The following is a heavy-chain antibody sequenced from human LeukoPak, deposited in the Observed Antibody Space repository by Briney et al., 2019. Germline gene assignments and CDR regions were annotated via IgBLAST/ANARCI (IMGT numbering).Heavy chain of an antibody. CDR3: ARVVRRGTYADPYLDF. V-gene: IGHV3-30-3*01. Sequence: GGSLRLSCAASGFTFSSYAMHWVRQAPGKGLEWVAVISYDGSNKYYADSVKGRFTTSRDKAKNSLYLQMNSLRAEDTALYYCARVVRRGTYADPYLDFWGQGTLVTVSS. CDR2: ISYDGSNK. CDR1: GFTFSSYA. D-gene: IGHD1-26*01. J-gene: IGHJ4*02.